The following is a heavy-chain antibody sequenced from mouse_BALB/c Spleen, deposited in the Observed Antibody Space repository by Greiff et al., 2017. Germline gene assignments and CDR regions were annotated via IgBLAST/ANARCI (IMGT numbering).Heavy chain of an antibody. CDR1: GFTFSSFG. CDR3: AREGNYYGSSPYYAMDY. Sequence: EVQGVESGGGLVQPGGSRKLSCAASGFTFSSFGMHWVRQAPEKGLEWVAYISSGSSTIYYADTVKGRFTISRDNPKNTLFLQMTSLRSEDTAMYYCAREGNYYGSSPYYAMDYWGQGTSVTVSA. V-gene: IGHV5-17*02. CDR2: ISSGSSTI. J-gene: IGHJ4*01. D-gene: IGHD1-1*01.